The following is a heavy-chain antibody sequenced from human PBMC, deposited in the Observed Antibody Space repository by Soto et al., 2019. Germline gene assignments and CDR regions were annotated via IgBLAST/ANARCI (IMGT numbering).Heavy chain of an antibody. V-gene: IGHV4-4*02. D-gene: IGHD6-19*01. J-gene: IGHJ4*02. CDR1: GGSISTSNW. CDR3: ARGCVTSGYSSGWFDY. CDR2: IFHSGNT. Sequence: QVQLQESGPGLVKPSGTLSLTCAVSGGSISTSNWWTWVRQPPGKGLEWIGEIFHSGNTNYNPSLESRLTISVDKSKNQFSLNLTSVTAADTAVYDCARGCVTSGYSSGWFDYWGQGTLVTVSS.